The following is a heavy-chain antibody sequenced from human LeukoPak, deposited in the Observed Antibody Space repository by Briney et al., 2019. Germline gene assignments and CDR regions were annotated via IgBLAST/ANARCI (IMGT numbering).Heavy chain of an antibody. V-gene: IGHV3-7*03. J-gene: IGHJ4*02. Sequence: PGGSLRLSCAAPGFTFSSYWMSWVRQAPGKGLEWVANIKQDGSEKYYVDSVKGRFTISRDNAKNSLYLQMNSLRAEDTAVYYCARVNGDTAMGYYFDYWGQGTLVTVSS. CDR2: IKQDGSEK. CDR3: ARVNGDTAMGYYFDY. D-gene: IGHD5-18*01. CDR1: GFTFSSYW.